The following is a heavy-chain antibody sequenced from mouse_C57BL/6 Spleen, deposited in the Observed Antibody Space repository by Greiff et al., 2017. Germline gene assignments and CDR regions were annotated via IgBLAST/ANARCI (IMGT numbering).Heavy chain of an antibody. D-gene: IGHD2-1*01. V-gene: IGHV1-61*01. CDR3: ARAPFYCNYDALDY. Sequence: QVQLQQPGAELVRPGSSVKLSCKASGYTFTSYWMDWVKQRPGQGLEWIGNIYPSDSETHYNQKFKDKATLTVDKSSSTAYMQLSSLTSEDSAVYYCARAPFYCNYDALDYWGQGTTVTVSS. CDR2: IYPSDSET. CDR1: GYTFTSYW. J-gene: IGHJ4*01.